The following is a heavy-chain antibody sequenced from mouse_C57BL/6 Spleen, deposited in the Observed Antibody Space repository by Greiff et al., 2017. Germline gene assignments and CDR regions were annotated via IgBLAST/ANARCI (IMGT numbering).Heavy chain of an antibody. D-gene: IGHD3-2*02. CDR1: GYTFTDYE. CDR3: TRKGAQATLAWFAY. J-gene: IGHJ3*01. CDR2: IDPETGGT. V-gene: IGHV1-15*01. Sequence: QVQLKQSGAELVRPGASVTLSCKASGYTFTDYEMHWVKQTPVHGLEWIGAIDPETGGTAYNQKFKGKAILTADKSSSTAYMELRSLTSEDSAVYYCTRKGAQATLAWFAYWGQGTLVTVSA.